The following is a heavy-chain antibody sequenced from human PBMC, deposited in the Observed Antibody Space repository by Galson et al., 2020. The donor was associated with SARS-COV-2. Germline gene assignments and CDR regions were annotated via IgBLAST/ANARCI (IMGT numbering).Heavy chain of an antibody. J-gene: IGHJ5*02. D-gene: IGHD2-2*01. CDR3: ARGVFCSSTSCCRGGWFDP. CDR1: GGTFSSYA. V-gene: IGHV1-69*06. CDR2: IIPIFGTA. Sequence: SVKVSCKASGGTFSSYAISWVRQAPGQGLEWMGEIIPIFGTANYAQKFQGRVTITADKSTSTAYMELSSLRSEDTAVYYCARGVFCSSTSCCRGGWFDPWGQGTLVTVSS.